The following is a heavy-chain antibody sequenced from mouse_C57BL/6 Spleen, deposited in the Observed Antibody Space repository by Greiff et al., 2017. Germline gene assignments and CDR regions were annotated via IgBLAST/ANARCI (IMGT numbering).Heavy chain of an antibody. CDR2: IYPRSGNT. CDR3: ARWDGYHWYFDV. CDR1: GYTFTSYG. V-gene: IGHV1-81*01. J-gene: IGHJ1*03. D-gene: IGHD2-3*01. Sequence: QVQLQQSGAELARPGASVKLSCKASGYTFTSYGISWVKQRTGQGLEWIGEIYPRSGNTYYNEKFKGKATLTADKSSSTAYMELRSLTSEDSAVYFCARWDGYHWYFDVWGTGTTVTVSS.